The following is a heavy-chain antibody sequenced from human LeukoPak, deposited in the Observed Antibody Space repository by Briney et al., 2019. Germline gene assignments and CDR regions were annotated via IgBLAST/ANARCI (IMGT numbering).Heavy chain of an antibody. V-gene: IGHV3-74*01. CDR3: ATGGGGEASFGVVTHIDV. CDR1: GFSFTGYW. CDR2: IDNDGHGI. D-gene: IGHD3-3*01. Sequence: PGGSLRLSCAASGFSFTGYWMHWARQGPAQGLELVSRIDNDGHGIIYADSVKGRFTTSRDNAKNTLYLQMNSLRVEDTAVYYCATGGGGEASFGVVTHIDVWGKGTTVTVSS. J-gene: IGHJ6*03.